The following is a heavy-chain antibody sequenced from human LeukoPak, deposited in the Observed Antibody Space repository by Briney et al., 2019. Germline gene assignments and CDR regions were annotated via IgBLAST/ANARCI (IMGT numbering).Heavy chain of an antibody. CDR2: VGTEGVSA. V-gene: IGHV3-64*01. Sequence: PGGSLRLSCAASGFSFTSFDMHWVRQAPGKGLEYVSAVGTEGVSAYYANSVKGRFTISRDNSKNTLYLEMDSLRPEDTAVYYCVRGGCTTSTCYDYWGQGTLVTVSS. CDR1: GFSFTSFD. CDR3: VRGGCTTSTCYDY. J-gene: IGHJ4*02. D-gene: IGHD2-2*01.